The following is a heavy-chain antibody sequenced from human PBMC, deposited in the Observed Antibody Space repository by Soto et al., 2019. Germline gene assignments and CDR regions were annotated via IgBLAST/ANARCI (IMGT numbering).Heavy chain of an antibody. J-gene: IGHJ4*02. CDR3: SRDVVVGAKALNY. D-gene: IGHD2-15*01. Sequence: GGSLRLSCAASGFTFSTYGIHWVRQAPGKGLEWVANIKEDGSEKHYVDSVKGRFTISRDNAKNSLYLQMNSLRVEDTAVYFCSRDVVVGAKALNYWGQGALVTVSS. CDR1: GFTFSTYG. V-gene: IGHV3-7*01. CDR2: IKEDGSEK.